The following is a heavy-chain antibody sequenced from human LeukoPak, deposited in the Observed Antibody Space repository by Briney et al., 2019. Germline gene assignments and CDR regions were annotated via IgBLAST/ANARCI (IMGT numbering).Heavy chain of an antibody. D-gene: IGHD4-11*01. CDR2: MNPNSGNT. V-gene: IGHV1-8*01. CDR3: ASSTVTTPAGGY. CDR1: GYTFTCYD. J-gene: IGHJ4*02. Sequence: GASVKVSCKASGYTFTCYDINWVRQATGQGLEWMGWMNPNSGNTGYAQKFQGRVTMTRNTSISTAYMELSSLRSEDTAVYYCASSTVTTPAGGYWGQGTLVTVSS.